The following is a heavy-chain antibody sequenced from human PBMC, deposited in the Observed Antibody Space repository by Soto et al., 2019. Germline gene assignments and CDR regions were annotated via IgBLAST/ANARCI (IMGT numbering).Heavy chain of an antibody. CDR1: GYTFTSYA. CDR2: INAGNGDT. V-gene: IGHV1-3*01. J-gene: IGHJ6*03. D-gene: IGHD6-19*01. CDR3: ARVEHSSGWLYYYYYMDV. Sequence: ASVKVSCKASGYTFTSYAMHWVRQAPGQRLEWMGWINAGNGDTKYSQNFQGRVTITRDTSASTVYMELSSLRSEDTAVYYCARVEHSSGWLYYYYYMDVWGKGTTVTVS.